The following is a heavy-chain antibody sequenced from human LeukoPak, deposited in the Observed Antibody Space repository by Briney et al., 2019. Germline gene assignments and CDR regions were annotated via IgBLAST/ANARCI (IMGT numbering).Heavy chain of an antibody. CDR3: TRSYYDSSGYLGY. CDR2: IRSKAYGGTT. CDR1: GFTFSSYS. D-gene: IGHD3-22*01. V-gene: IGHV3-49*04. J-gene: IGHJ4*02. Sequence: GGSLRLSCAASGFTFSSYSMNWVRQAPGKGLEWVGFIRSKAYGGTTEYAASVKGRFTISRDDSKSIAYLQMNSLKTEDTAVYYCTRSYYDSSGYLGYWGQGTLVTISS.